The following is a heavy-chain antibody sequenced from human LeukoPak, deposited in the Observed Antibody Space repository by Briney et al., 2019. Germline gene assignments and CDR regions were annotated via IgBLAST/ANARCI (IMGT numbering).Heavy chain of an antibody. CDR1: GFTFSSYW. CDR3: ARVSHPERVQYYFDY. J-gene: IGHJ4*02. D-gene: IGHD3-10*01. Sequence: QPGGSLRLSCAASGFTFSSYWMHWVRQAPGKGLEWVANIKQDGSEKYYVDSVKGRFTISRDNAKNSLYLQMNSLRAEDTAVYYCARVSHPERVQYYFDYWGQGTLVTVSS. CDR2: IKQDGSEK. V-gene: IGHV3-7*01.